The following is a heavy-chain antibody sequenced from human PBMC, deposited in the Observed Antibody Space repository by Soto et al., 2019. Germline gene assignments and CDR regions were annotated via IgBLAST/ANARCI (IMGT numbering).Heavy chain of an antibody. CDR3: ARDHDMFDSHPRSPQFYHGMDV. CDR1: GGSVSSFSYY. J-gene: IGHJ6*02. V-gene: IGHV4-61*03. CDR2: IHYSGAT. Sequence: SETLSLTCSVSGGSVSSFSYYWSWIRQPPGRRPEWIGYIHYSGATRYNPSLNDRVSISLDTSKNHLALKLNSVTAADTAVYYCARDHDMFDSHPRSPQFYHGMDVWGQGTTVTVSS. D-gene: IGHD3-10*02.